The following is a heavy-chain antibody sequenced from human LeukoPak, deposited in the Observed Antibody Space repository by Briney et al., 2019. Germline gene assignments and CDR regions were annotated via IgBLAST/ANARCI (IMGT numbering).Heavy chain of an antibody. D-gene: IGHD2-21*01. CDR1: GGTFSSYA. Sequence: GASVKVSCKASGGTFSSYAISWVRQAPGQGLEWMGGIIPIFGTANYAQKFQGRVTITADESTSTAYMELSSLRSEDTAVYYCARVGTPWTLLYYFDYWGQGTLVTVSS. CDR3: ARVGTPWTLLYYFDY. CDR2: IIPIFGTA. J-gene: IGHJ4*02. V-gene: IGHV1-69*13.